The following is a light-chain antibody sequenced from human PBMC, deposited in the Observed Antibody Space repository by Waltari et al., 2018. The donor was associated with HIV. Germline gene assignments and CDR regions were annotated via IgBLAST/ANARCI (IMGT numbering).Light chain of an antibody. CDR3: AAWDDSLNGHVL. J-gene: IGLJ2*01. CDR2: NNN. Sequence: QSVLTQPPSASGTPGQRVTFSCSGSSPNIGSNPLARYQKLPGTAPRLLIYNNNQRPSGVPDRFSGSKSGTSASLAISGLQSEDEADYYCAAWDDSLNGHVLFGGGTKLTVL. V-gene: IGLV1-44*01. CDR1: SPNIGSNP.